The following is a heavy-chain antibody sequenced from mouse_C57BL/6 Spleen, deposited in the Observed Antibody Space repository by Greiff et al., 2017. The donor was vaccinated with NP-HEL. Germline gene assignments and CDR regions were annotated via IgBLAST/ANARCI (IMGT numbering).Heavy chain of an antibody. V-gene: IGHV1-80*01. CDR1: GYAFSSYW. D-gene: IGHD1-1*01. J-gene: IGHJ2*01. Sequence: VQLQQSGAELVKPGASVKISCKASGYAFSSYWMNWVKQRPGKGLEWIGQIYPGDGDTNYNGKFKGKATLTADKSSSTAYMQLSSLTSEDSAVYCCARSSITTVVAPYLDYWGQGTTLTVSS. CDR3: ARSSITTVVAPYLDY. CDR2: IYPGDGDT.